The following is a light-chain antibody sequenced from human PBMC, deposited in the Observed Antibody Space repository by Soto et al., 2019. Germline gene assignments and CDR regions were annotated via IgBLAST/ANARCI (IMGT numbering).Light chain of an antibody. CDR2: ADT. J-gene: IGLJ1*01. V-gene: IGLV2-14*01. CDR1: SSDIGGYNY. Sequence: QSVLTQPASVSGSPGQSITISCTGTSSDIGGYNYVSWYQQDSGKAPKLIIYADTDRPSGVSSRFSGSKSGNTAFLTISGLQAEDEADYYCTSYTRSSTYVFGTGTKVTVL. CDR3: TSYTRSSTYV.